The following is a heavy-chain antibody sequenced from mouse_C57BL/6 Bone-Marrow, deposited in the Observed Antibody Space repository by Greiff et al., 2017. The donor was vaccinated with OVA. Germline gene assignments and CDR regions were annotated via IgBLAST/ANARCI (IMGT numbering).Heavy chain of an antibody. Sequence: EVQGVESGGDLVKPGGSLKLSCEASGFTFSSYGMSWVRQTPDKRLEWVATICSGGSYTHYPDQLKVRFTLSRDNAKNTLYMQMSSLKSEDTAMYYCARRDYPFQYAMDYWGQGTSVTVSS. CDR3: ARRDYPFQYAMDY. CDR2: ICSGGSYT. V-gene: IGHV5-6*01. CDR1: GFTFSSYG. D-gene: IGHD2-4*01. J-gene: IGHJ4*01.